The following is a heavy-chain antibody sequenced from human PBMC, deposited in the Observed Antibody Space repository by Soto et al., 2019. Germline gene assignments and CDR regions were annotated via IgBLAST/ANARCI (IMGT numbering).Heavy chain of an antibody. Sequence: PWESLRLSCAASGFTFSSYSMNWVRQAPGKGLEWVSSISSSSSYIYYADSVKGRFTNSRDNAKNSLYLQMNSLRAEDTAVYYCARDRSGLRFLEWLFDAFDIWGQGTMVTVSS. V-gene: IGHV3-21*01. J-gene: IGHJ3*02. D-gene: IGHD3-3*01. CDR1: GFTFSSYS. CDR2: ISSSSSYI. CDR3: ARDRSGLRFLEWLFDAFDI.